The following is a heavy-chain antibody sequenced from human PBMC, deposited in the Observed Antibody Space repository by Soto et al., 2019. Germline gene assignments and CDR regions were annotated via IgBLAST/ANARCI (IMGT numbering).Heavy chain of an antibody. J-gene: IGHJ4*02. CDR3: ARGRVAVAGRGFGIYYFDY. CDR2: IIPIFGTA. Sequence: GASVKVSCKASGGTFSSYAISWVRQAPGQGLEWMGGIIPIFGTANYAQKFQGRVTITADKSTSTVYMELSSLRSEDTAVYYCARGRVAVAGRGFGIYYFDYWGQGTLVTVSS. V-gene: IGHV1-69*06. D-gene: IGHD6-19*01. CDR1: GGTFSSYA.